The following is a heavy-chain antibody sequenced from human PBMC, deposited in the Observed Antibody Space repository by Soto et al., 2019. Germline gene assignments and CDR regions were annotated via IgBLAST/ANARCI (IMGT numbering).Heavy chain of an antibody. V-gene: IGHV3-21*06. Sequence: EVQLVESGGGLVKPGGSLRLSCVASGFTFSRYGMNWLRQAPGKGLEWVASISSTTSYVYYADSLKGRFSTSRDNAKNILYLEMYALRTEDTDVYYCARDPSEGRVGNWFESWGQGTLVTVSS. CDR2: ISSTTSYV. D-gene: IGHD2-2*01. CDR3: ARDPSEGRVGNWFES. CDR1: GFTFSRYG. J-gene: IGHJ5*01.